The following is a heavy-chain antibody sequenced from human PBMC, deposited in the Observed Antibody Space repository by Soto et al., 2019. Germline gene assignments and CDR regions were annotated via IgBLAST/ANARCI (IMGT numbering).Heavy chain of an antibody. CDR1: GGSISSYY. V-gene: IGHV4-59*01. Sequence: SETLSLTCTVSGGSISSYYWSWIRQPPGKGLVWIGYIYYSGITDYNPSLKSRVTISVDTSKSQFSLKLSSVTAADTAVYYCARGGGVYYFDYWGQGTLVTVLL. D-gene: IGHD2-8*02. CDR3: ARGGGVYYFDY. CDR2: IYYSGIT. J-gene: IGHJ4*02.